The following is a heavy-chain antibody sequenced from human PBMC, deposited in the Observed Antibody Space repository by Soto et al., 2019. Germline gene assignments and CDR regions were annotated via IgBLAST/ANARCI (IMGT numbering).Heavy chain of an antibody. CDR1: GFTFSSDG. D-gene: IGHD3-22*01. CDR2: IWYDGSNR. Sequence: QVQLVESGGGVVQPGRSLRLSCAASGFTFSSDGMHWVRQAPGKGLEWVAVIWYDGSNRYYADSVKGRLTISRDNSKNTLYLQMNSLRAEDTAVYYCVRDQGHDRSGYYASACGYWGQGTLVTVSS. V-gene: IGHV3-33*01. CDR3: VRDQGHDRSGYYASACGY. J-gene: IGHJ4*02.